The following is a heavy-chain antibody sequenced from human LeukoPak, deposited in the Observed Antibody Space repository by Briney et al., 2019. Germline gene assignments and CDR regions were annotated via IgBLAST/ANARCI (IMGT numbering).Heavy chain of an antibody. D-gene: IGHD2-2*01. J-gene: IGHJ5*02. Sequence: SETLSLTCTVSGGTISSGAYCWTWIRQPPGKGLEWIGYIYTSGSTNYNPSLKSRVTISVDTSKNQFSLKLSSVTAADTAVYYCARHAGCSSTSCYEVVGWFDPWGQGTLVTVSS. CDR2: IYTSGST. V-gene: IGHV4-61*08. CDR3: ARHAGCSSTSCYEVVGWFDP. CDR1: GGTISSGAYC.